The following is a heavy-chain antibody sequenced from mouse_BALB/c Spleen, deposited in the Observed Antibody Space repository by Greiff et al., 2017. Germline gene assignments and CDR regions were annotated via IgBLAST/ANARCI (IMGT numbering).Heavy chain of an antibody. CDR3: AITGTRAMDY. J-gene: IGHJ4*01. V-gene: IGHV1-12*01. CDR2: IYPGNGDT. CDR1: GYTFTSYN. Sequence: LQQPGAELVKPGASVKMSCKASGYTFTSYNMHWVKQTPGQGLEWIGAIYPGNGDTSYNQKFKGKATLTADKSSSTAYMQLSSLTSEDSAVYYCAITGTRAMDYWGQGTSVTVSS. D-gene: IGHD4-1*01.